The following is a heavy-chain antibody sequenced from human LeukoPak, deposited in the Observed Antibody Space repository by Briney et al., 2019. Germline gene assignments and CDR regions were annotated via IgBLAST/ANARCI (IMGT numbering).Heavy chain of an antibody. V-gene: IGHV4-39*07. CDR3: ARVGLSGYSYAY. D-gene: IGHD5-18*01. CDR1: GGSISSSSYY. Sequence: SETLSLTCTVSGGSISSSSYYWGWIRQPPGKGLEWIGSIYYSGSTYHNPSLKSRVTISVDTSKNQFSLKLSSVTAADTAVYYCARVGLSGYSYAYWGQGTLVTVSS. CDR2: IYYSGST. J-gene: IGHJ4*02.